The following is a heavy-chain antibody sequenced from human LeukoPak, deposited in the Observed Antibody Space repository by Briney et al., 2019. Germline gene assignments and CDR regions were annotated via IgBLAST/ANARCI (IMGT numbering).Heavy chain of an antibody. D-gene: IGHD3-9*01. CDR1: GFTFSSYW. CDR2: IKQDGSEK. V-gene: IGHV3-7*01. Sequence: GGSLRHSCAASGFTFSSYWMSWVRQAPGKGLEWVANIKQDGSEKYCVDSVKGRFTNSRDNAKNSLYLQMNSLRAEDTAVYYCARESRYFDWFPIMDVWGQGTTVTVSS. CDR3: ARESRYFDWFPIMDV. J-gene: IGHJ6*02.